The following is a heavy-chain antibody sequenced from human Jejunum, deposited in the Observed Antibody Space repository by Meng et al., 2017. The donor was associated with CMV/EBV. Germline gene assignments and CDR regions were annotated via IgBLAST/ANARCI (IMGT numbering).Heavy chain of an antibody. CDR3: ARFYCSSTSCPHVLFDY. V-gene: IGHV1-18*01. CDR2: ISAYNGNT. J-gene: IGHJ4*02. CDR1: GFIFTSYA. Sequence: QVQAVQSVAEVKKPGASVKVSCEASGFIFTSYAISWVRQAPGQGLQYMGWISAYNGNTNYAQELQGRVTMTTDTSTSTAYMELRSLRFDDTAVYYCARFYCSSTSCPHVLFDYWGQGTLVTVSS. D-gene: IGHD2-2*01.